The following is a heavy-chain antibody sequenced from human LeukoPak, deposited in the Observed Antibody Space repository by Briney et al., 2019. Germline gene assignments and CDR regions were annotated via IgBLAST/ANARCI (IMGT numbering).Heavy chain of an antibody. CDR1: GFTFKAYW. CDR2: IQQDGSEK. D-gene: IGHD5-18*01. CDR3: ARLRYTYGKNFNY. V-gene: IGHV3-7*01. Sequence: GGSLRLSCEASGFTFKAYWMSWVRQAPGTGLEWVANIQQDGSEKNYVDSVKGRFTISRDNARNSLYLEMNSLRAEDTAVYYCARLRYTYGKNFNYWGQGTLVTVSS. J-gene: IGHJ4*02.